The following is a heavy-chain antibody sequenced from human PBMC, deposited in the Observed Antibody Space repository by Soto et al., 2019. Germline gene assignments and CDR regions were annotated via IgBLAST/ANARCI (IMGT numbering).Heavy chain of an antibody. CDR3: AKPRIATNDGKWFEP. V-gene: IGHV4-31*03. D-gene: IGHD2-21*01. CDR1: GSALHSCNFY. Sequence: TLSLPCSVSGSALHSCNFYWSWIRQVPGKRREWIGHIYVSRVVNYNPSLRERTTISQDTSERQFSLNLRLVAAAETPFYYWAKPRIATNDGKWFEPWGQGALVTVSA. CDR2: IYVSRVV. J-gene: IGHJ5*02.